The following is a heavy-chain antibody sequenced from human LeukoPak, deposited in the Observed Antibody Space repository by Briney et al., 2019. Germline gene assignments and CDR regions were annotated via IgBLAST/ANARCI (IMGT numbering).Heavy chain of an antibody. D-gene: IGHD3-22*01. J-gene: IGHJ4*02. CDR3: ARDNYYDSSGLFDY. V-gene: IGHV1-18*01. CDR1: GYTFTSYD. CDR2: MNPNSGNT. Sequence: ASVKVSCKASGYTFTSYDINWVRQATGQGLEWMGWMNPNSGNTNYAQKLQGRVTMTTDTSTSTAYMELRSLRSDDTAVYYCARDNYYDSSGLFDYWGQGTLVTVSS.